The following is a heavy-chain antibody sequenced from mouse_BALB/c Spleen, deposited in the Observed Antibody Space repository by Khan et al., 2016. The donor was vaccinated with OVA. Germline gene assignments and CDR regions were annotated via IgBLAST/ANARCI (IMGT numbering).Heavy chain of an antibody. D-gene: IGHD2-10*02. J-gene: IGHJ4*01. CDR3: TRGNSYGKYLFYYAMDY. CDR1: GYSITSDYV. Sequence: VQLKESGPGLVKPSQSLSLTCTVTGYSITSDYVWNWIRQFPGNILEWMVYLSYSGTTSYNPSLKSRISITRDTSKNQFFLQLNSVTSEDTATNYSTRGNSYGKYLFYYAMDYWGQGTSVTVSS. V-gene: IGHV3-2*02. CDR2: LSYSGTT.